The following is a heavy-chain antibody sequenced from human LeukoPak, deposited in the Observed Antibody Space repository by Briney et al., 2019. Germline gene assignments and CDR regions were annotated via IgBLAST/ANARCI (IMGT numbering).Heavy chain of an antibody. CDR1: GFTFSSYA. CDR3: ARALGTTVTSAYYYYYYGMDV. V-gene: IGHV3-30-3*01. CDR2: ISYDGSNK. Sequence: PGRSLRLSCAASGFTFSSYAMHWVRQAPGKGLEWVAVISYDGSNKYYADSVKGRFTISRDNSKNTLYLQMNSLRAEDTAVCYCARALGTTVTSAYYYYYYGMDVWGQGTTVTVSS. D-gene: IGHD4-11*01. J-gene: IGHJ6*02.